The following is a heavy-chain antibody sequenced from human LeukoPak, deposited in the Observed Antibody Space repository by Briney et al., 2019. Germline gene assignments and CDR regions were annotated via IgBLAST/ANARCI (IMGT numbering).Heavy chain of an antibody. J-gene: IGHJ3*02. V-gene: IGHV2-70*01. CDR2: IHWDDDK. CDR3: ARIPGPRYVFEI. CDR1: GFSLSTSGMC. Sequence: SGPTLVNPTQTLTLTCTFSGFSLSTSGMCVSWIRQPPGKALEWLALIHWDDDKYYSTSLKTRLTISKDTSKNQVVLTMTNIDPVDTATYYCARIPGPRYVFEIWGQGTMVTVSS.